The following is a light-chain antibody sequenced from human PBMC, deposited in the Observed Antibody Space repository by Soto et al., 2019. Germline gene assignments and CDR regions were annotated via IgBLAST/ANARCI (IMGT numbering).Light chain of an antibody. Sequence: DIVMTQSPDSLAVSLGERATINCKSSQSVFFNSNNKNYLAWYQQKPGQPPKLLIYWASTRESGVPDRFIGSGSGTDFTLTISSLQAEDVAFYYCQQYYNIPPTFGQGTKVEI. V-gene: IGKV4-1*01. CDR1: QSVFFNSNNKNY. CDR3: QQYYNIPPT. J-gene: IGKJ1*01. CDR2: WAS.